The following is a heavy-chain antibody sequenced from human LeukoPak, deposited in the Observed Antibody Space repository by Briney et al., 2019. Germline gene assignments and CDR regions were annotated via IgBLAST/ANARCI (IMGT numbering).Heavy chain of an antibody. V-gene: IGHV5-51*01. CDR3: ARHAAYSSGWSFDC. CDR2: IYPGDSDT. D-gene: IGHD6-19*01. CDR1: GYTFTDYW. Sequence: GESLKISCKGSGYTFTDYWIGWVRQMPGKGLEWMGIIYPGDSDTTCSPSFQGQVSISVDKSINTAYLQWSSLKASDTAIYYCARHAAYSSGWSFDCWGQGTLVTVSS. J-gene: IGHJ4*02.